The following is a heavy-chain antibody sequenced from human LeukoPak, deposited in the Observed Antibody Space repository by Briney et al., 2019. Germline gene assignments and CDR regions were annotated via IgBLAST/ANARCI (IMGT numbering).Heavy chain of an antibody. CDR2: INAANGNT. J-gene: IGHJ4*02. Sequence: ASVKVTSKASGYTFTSYAMHWVGQAPGQRLEWMGWINAANGNTKYSQKFHGRVTITRDTSASTAYMELSSLRSEDTAVYYCARDGSMIAAAGTPTFGYWGQGTLVTVSS. CDR1: GYTFTSYA. D-gene: IGHD6-13*01. CDR3: ARDGSMIAAAGTPTFGY. V-gene: IGHV1-3*01.